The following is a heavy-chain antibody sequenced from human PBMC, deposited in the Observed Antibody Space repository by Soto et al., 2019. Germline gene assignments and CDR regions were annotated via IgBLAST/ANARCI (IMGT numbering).Heavy chain of an antibody. CDR3: ASITMIVVVNPFDY. CDR1: GFTFSSYA. Sequence: PGGSLRLSCAASGFTFSSYAMSWVRQAPGKGLEWVSAISGSGGSTYYADSVKGRFTISRDNSKNTLYLEMNSLRAEDTAVYYCASITMIVVVNPFDYWGQGTLVTVSS. V-gene: IGHV3-23*01. D-gene: IGHD3-22*01. CDR2: ISGSGGST. J-gene: IGHJ4*02.